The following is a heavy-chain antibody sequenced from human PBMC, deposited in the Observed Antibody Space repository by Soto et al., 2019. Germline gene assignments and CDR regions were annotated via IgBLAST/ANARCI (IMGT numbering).Heavy chain of an antibody. CDR2: VFYNGTT. V-gene: IGHV4-61*01. CDR3: ARGVTMITGFDY. CDR1: GGSVSSGSYY. J-gene: IGHJ4*02. D-gene: IGHD3-22*01. Sequence: QVQLHESGPGLVKPSETLSLTCTVSGGSVSSGSYYWSWIRQPPGKGLEHIGYVFYNGTTNYNPSLKSRVTMSVDTSRDQFSLRLSSVTAPDTAFYYCARGVTMITGFDYWGQGPLVTVSS.